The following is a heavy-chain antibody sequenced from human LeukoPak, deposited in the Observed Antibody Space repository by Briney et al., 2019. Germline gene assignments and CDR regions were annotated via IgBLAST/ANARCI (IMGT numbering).Heavy chain of an antibody. D-gene: IGHD4-11*01. CDR2: IYYSGST. Sequence: SETLSLTCTVSGGSVSSATYYWAWIRQPPGKGLEWIGSIYYSGSTYYNPSLKSPFTISVDTSKNQFSLKLSSVTAADTAVYHCARHGHHGNYDFWGQGTLVTVSS. CDR3: ARHGHHGNYDF. CDR1: GGSVSSATYY. V-gene: IGHV4-39*01. J-gene: IGHJ4*02.